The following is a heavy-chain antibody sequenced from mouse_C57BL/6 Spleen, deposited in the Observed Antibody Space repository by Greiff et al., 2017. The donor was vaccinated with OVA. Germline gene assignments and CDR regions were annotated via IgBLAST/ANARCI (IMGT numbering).Heavy chain of an antibody. Sequence: QVQLQQSGAELVMPGASVKLSCKASSYTFTSYWMHWVKQRPGQGLEWIGEIDPSDSYTNYNQKFKGKSTLTVDKSSSTAYMQLSSLTSEDSAVYYCARRRFYDGYYEDAMDYWGQGTSVTVSS. CDR1: SYTFTSYW. J-gene: IGHJ4*01. D-gene: IGHD2-3*01. V-gene: IGHV1-69*01. CDR3: ARRRFYDGYYEDAMDY. CDR2: IDPSDSYT.